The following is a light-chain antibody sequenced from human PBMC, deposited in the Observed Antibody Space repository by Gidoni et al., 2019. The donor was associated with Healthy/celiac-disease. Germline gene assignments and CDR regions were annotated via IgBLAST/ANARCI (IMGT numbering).Light chain of an antibody. J-gene: IGKJ2*01. Sequence: EIVVTLSPATLSLSPGERATLSCRASQSVSSYLAWYQQKPGQAPKLLIYDASNRATGIPARFSGSGSGTDFTLTISSLEPEDFAVYYCQQHGNWPLTFGQGTRLEIK. V-gene: IGKV3-11*01. CDR2: DAS. CDR3: QQHGNWPLT. CDR1: QSVSSY.